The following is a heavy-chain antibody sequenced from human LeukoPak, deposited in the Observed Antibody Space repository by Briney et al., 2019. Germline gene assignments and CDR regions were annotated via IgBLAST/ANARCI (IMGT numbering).Heavy chain of an antibody. CDR2: ISIDGDNE. CDR1: GFTFSNYA. CDR3: AREPSGNFGQLVSSAEYFQH. V-gene: IGHV3-30-3*01. Sequence: GGSLRLSCATSGFTFSNYAIHWVRQAPGKGLEWVADISIDGDNEYYADSVRGRFMISRDNSKNTVYLQMNSLTIEDTAIYYCAREPSGNFGQLVSSAEYFQHWGQGTRVTVSS. D-gene: IGHD5/OR15-5a*01. J-gene: IGHJ1*01.